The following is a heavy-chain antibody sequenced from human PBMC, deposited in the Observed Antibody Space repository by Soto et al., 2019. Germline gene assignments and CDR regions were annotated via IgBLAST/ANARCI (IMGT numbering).Heavy chain of an antibody. Sequence: QITLKESGPTLVKPTQTLTLTCTFSGFSLSTSGVGVGWFRQPPGKALEWLALIYWDDDKRYSPSLKSRPTITKDTSKNQVGLTMTNMDPVDTAAYYGAHRYYCSGGSCRDYCGQGTLVTVSS. J-gene: IGHJ4*02. V-gene: IGHV2-5*02. CDR3: AHRYYCSGGSCRDY. CDR2: IYWDDDK. D-gene: IGHD2-15*01. CDR1: GFSLSTSGVG.